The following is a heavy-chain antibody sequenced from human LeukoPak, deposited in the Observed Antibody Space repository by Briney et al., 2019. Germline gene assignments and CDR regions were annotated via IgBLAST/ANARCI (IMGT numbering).Heavy chain of an antibody. D-gene: IGHD3-22*01. CDR2: INPKSGVT. CDR1: GYTFTGHY. CDR3: ARALRYDDSSGYYAY. V-gene: IGHV1-2*02. J-gene: IGHJ4*01. Sequence: GASVKVSCKASGYTFTGHYMHWVRQGPGQGPDWMGWINPKSGVTNYAQTFQGRVTMTRDTSISIVYMELSRLTLDDTAVYYCARALRYDDSSGYYAYWGQGTLVTVSS.